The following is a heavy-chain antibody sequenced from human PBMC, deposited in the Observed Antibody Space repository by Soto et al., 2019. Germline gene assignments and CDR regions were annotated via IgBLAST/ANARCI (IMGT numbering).Heavy chain of an antibody. V-gene: IGHV3-64D*06. CDR1: GFTFSSYA. J-gene: IGHJ4*02. Sequence: PGGSLRLSCSASGFTFSSYAMHWVRQAPGKGLEYVSSISTNGGSAQYADSVKGRFTISRDNSKNTQYLQSSSLRADDTAVYYFVKGEYYYDSSGYYPFDYWGQGTLVTVSS. D-gene: IGHD3-22*01. CDR3: VKGEYYYDSSGYYPFDY. CDR2: ISTNGGSA.